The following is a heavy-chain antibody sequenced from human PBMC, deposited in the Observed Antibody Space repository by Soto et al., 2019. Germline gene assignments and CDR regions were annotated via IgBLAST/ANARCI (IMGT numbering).Heavy chain of an antibody. Sequence: SGPTLVKPTQTLTLTCTFSGFSLSTSGVGVGWIRQPPGKALEWLALIYWDDDKRHSPSLKSRLTITKDTSKNQWVLTMTNMDPVDTATYYCAHAVYNWNYGGFYNWFDPWGQGTLVTVSS. CDR1: GFSLSTSGVG. D-gene: IGHD1-7*01. CDR3: AHAVYNWNYGGFYNWFDP. V-gene: IGHV2-5*02. CDR2: IYWDDDK. J-gene: IGHJ5*02.